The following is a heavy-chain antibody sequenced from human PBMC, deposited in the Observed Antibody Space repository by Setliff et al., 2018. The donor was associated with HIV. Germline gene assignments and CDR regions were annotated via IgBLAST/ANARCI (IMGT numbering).Heavy chain of an antibody. CDR1: GLTLSKYA. Sequence: AGGSLRLSCAASGLTLSKYAMTWVRQVPGKGLEWVAAISGSATTTNYADSVKGRFTISRDNSRNTVSLQMNSLRVEDSAMYYCVRGETYAHWPKGDYWGQGTLVTVSS. J-gene: IGHJ4*02. CDR3: VRGETYAHWPKGDY. CDR2: ISGSATTT. D-gene: IGHD3-16*01. V-gene: IGHV3-23*01.